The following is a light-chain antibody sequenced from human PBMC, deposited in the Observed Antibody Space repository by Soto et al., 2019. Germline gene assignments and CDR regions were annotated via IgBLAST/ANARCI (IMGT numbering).Light chain of an antibody. CDR2: GAS. Sequence: EIVLTQSPGTLSLSPGERATLSCRASQSVSLYLAWYQQKPGQAPRLLIYGASSGATGIPDRFSGSGSGTDFTLTISSLEPEDFAVYYRQQYGTSTITFGQGTRLEIK. J-gene: IGKJ5*01. CDR3: QQYGTSTIT. V-gene: IGKV3-20*01. CDR1: QSVSLY.